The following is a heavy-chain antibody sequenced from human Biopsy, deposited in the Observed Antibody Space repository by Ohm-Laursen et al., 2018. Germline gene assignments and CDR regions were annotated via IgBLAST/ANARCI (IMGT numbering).Heavy chain of an antibody. D-gene: IGHD3-22*01. V-gene: IGHV3-21*04. CDR1: GVTLSGYG. CDR2: ISASSSYI. CDR3: ARGKYKDFSTGLPRPYHYTLDF. J-gene: IGHJ6*02. Sequence: SLRLSCTATGVTLSGYGMNWVRQAPGKGLEWVSSISASSSYIYYADSVKGRFTISRDNTNNSLYLQMTSLRPEDTAVFYCARGKYKDFSTGLPRPYHYTLDFWGPGTTVTVSS.